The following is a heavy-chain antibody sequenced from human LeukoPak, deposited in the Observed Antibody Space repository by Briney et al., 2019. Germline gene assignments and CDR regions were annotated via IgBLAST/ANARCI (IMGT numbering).Heavy chain of an antibody. CDR2: INRDGSWT. Sequence: QPGGSLRLSCAASGNYWMHWVRQAPGKGLVWVSLINRDGSWTGYADSVKGRFTISKDNAKDTVYLQMNNLRAEDTAVYYCVSFYETYWGRGTLVTVSS. J-gene: IGHJ4*02. V-gene: IGHV3-74*01. D-gene: IGHD2-2*01. CDR1: GNYW. CDR3: VSFYETY.